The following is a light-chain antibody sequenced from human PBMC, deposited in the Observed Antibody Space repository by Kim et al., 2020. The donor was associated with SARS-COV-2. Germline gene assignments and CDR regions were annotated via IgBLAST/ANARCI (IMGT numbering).Light chain of an antibody. CDR2: KAS. V-gene: IGKV1-5*03. CDR1: QSISIW. CDR3: QQYNTYST. J-gene: IGKJ1*01. Sequence: SASVGDRVTITCRASQSISIWLAWYQQKPGLAPKLLIYKASSLQSGVASRFSGSGSGKEFALAITSLQPDDSATYYCQQYNTYSTLGQGTKVDIK.